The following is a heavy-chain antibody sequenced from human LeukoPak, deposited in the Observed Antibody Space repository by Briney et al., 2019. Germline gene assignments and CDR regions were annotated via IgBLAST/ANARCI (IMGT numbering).Heavy chain of an antibody. D-gene: IGHD3-22*01. V-gene: IGHV1-46*01. CDR1: GYIFTSYA. J-gene: IGHJ4*02. CDR2: INPSGGST. CDR3: ARDFTRGYYDSSGLG. Sequence: GASVKVSCESAGYIFTSYAINWVRQAPGQGLEWMGIINPSGGSTSYAQKFQGRVTMTRDMSTSTVYMELSSLRSEDTAVYYCARDFTRGYYDSSGLGWGQGTLVTVSS.